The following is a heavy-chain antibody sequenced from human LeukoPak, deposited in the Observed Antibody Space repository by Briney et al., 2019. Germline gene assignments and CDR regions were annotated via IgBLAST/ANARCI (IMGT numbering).Heavy chain of an antibody. CDR1: GYTFTSYY. CDR3: ARDLVTTVRGVIINYGMDV. J-gene: IGHJ6*02. Sequence: ASVKVSCKASGYTFTSYYMHWVRQAPGQGLEWMGIINPSGGSTSYAQKFQGRVTMTRDTSTSTVYMELSSLRSEDTAVYYCARDLVTTVRGVIINYGMDVWGQGTTVTVSS. V-gene: IGHV1-46*01. CDR2: INPSGGST. D-gene: IGHD3-10*01.